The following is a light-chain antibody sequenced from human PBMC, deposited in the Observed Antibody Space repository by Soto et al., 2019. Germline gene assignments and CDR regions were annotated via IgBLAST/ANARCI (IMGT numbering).Light chain of an antibody. J-gene: IGLJ1*01. Sequence: QSVLTQPPSVPAAPGQKVTISCSGSSSNICNNYVSWYQQLPGTAPKLLIYESNMRPSGIPDRFSGSKSGASATLGITGLQTGDEADYYCGTWDQTLSGFVFGTGTKVTVL. CDR3: GTWDQTLSGFV. CDR1: SSNICNNY. CDR2: ESN. V-gene: IGLV1-51*02.